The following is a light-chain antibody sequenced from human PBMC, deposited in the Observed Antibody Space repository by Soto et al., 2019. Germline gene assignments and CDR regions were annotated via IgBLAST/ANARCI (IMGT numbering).Light chain of an antibody. Sequence: QAVVTQPPSASGTPGQRVTISCSGSSSNIGSNTVHWYQQLPGPAPKLLIYSNNQRPSGVPDRFSASKSGTSASLAISGLQSEDEADYYCVVWDDSLNGYVFGTGTKLTVL. CDR3: VVWDDSLNGYV. CDR2: SNN. V-gene: IGLV1-44*01. J-gene: IGLJ1*01. CDR1: SSNIGSNT.